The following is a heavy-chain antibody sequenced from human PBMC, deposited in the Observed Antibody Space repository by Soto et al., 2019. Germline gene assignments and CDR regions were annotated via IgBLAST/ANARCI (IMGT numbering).Heavy chain of an antibody. CDR2: ISDSSSTI. V-gene: IGHV3-48*01. CDR1: GFAFNTYN. Sequence: GGSLRLSCAASGFAFNTYNMNWVRQAPGKGLEWVSYISDSSSTIHYADSVKGRFTISRDNAKNSLYLQMNSLRAEDTAVYYCARDDYPYYDDSSGYHFDYWGQGALVTVSS. CDR3: ARDDYPYYDDSSGYHFDY. D-gene: IGHD3-22*01. J-gene: IGHJ4*02.